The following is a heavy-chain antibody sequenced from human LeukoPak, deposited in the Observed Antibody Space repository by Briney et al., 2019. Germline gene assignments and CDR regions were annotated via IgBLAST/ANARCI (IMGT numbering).Heavy chain of an antibody. V-gene: IGHV4-59*12. CDR1: GGSINSYY. D-gene: IGHD3-10*01. CDR3: ARLPRRSRSLWFGELLYGAFDY. J-gene: IGHJ4*02. Sequence: SETLSLTCTVSGGSINSYYWSWIRQPPGKGLEWIGYIYDSGSTNYNPSLKSRVTISVDTSKNQFSLKLSSVTAADTAVYYCARLPRRSRSLWFGELLYGAFDYWGQGTLVTVSS. CDR2: IYDSGST.